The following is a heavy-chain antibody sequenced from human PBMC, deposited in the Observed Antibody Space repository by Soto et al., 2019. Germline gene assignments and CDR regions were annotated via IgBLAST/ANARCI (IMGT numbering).Heavy chain of an antibody. CDR3: TTAPPAVAAMFDY. V-gene: IGHV3-15*07. J-gene: IGHJ4*02. CDR2: IKSKTDGGTT. Sequence: GGSLRLSCAASGFTFSNAWMNWVRQAPGKGLEWVGRIKSKTDGGTTDYAAPVKGRFTISRDDSKNTLYLQMNSLKTEDTALYYCTTAPPAVAAMFDYWGQGTLVTVSS. D-gene: IGHD2-2*01. CDR1: GFTFSNAW.